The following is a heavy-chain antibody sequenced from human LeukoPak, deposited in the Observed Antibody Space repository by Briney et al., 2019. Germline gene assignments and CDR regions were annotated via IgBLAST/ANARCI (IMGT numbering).Heavy chain of an antibody. J-gene: IGHJ4*02. CDR2: INPNSGGT. Sequence: GSVKVSCKASGYTFTGYSMHWVRQAPGQGLEWMGWINPNSGGTNYAQKFQGRVTMTRDTSISTAYMELSRLRSDDTAVYYCARDRVGATIMDYWGQGTLVTVSS. CDR1: GYTFTGYS. CDR3: ARDRVGATIMDY. D-gene: IGHD1-26*01. V-gene: IGHV1-2*02.